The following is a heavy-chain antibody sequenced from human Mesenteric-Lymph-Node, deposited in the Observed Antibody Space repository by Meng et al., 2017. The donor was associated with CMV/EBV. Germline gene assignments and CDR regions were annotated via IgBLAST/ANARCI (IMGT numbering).Heavy chain of an antibody. J-gene: IGHJ3*02. Sequence: GGSLRLSCAASGFTFSDYYMSWIRQAPGKGLEWVSYISSSGSTIYYADSVKGRFTISRDNAKNSLYLQMNSLRAEDTAVYYCARDSGNPPVVTPEDSAFDIWGQGTMVTVSS. CDR3: ARDSGNPPVVTPEDSAFDI. D-gene: IGHD2-21*02. V-gene: IGHV3-11*01. CDR2: ISSSGSTI. CDR1: GFTFSDYY.